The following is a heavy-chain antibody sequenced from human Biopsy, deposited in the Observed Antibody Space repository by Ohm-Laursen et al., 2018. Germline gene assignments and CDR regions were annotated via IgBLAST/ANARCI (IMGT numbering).Heavy chain of an antibody. Sequence: SETLSLTCTVSGGSINGGSYYWSWLRQPPGKGLEWIGYIYYSGNTHYNPSLKSRVTMSIDTSKNQFSLRLSSVTSADTAVYYCARETPTGIPFNWLDPWGQGTLVIVST. CDR3: ARETPTGIPFNWLDP. D-gene: IGHD1-1*01. CDR2: IYYSGNT. CDR1: GGSINGGSYY. J-gene: IGHJ5*02. V-gene: IGHV4-61*01.